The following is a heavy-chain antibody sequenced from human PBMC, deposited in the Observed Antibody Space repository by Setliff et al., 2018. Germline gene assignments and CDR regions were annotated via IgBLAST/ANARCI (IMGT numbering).Heavy chain of an antibody. CDR3: ARAGESSSFDY. CDR2: TSNNNAKT. D-gene: IGHD3-16*02. V-gene: IGHV1-18*01. CDR1: GYTFINYE. Sequence: ASVKVSCKASGYTFINYEINWVRQAPGQGLEWMGWTSNNNAKTHYAQKFQGRVTLTTDTPTNTAYMEMGGLRSDDTAVYYCARAGESSSFDYWGQGTLVTVSS. J-gene: IGHJ4*02.